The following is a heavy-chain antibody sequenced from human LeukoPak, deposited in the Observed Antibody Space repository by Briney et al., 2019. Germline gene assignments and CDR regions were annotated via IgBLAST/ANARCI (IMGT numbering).Heavy chain of an antibody. Sequence: GRSLRLSCAASGFTFSSYAMHWVRQAPGKGLEWVAFIRYDGSNEYYADSVKGRFTISRDNSKNTLYLQMNSLRAEDTAVYYCAKAQDTIFGVVIIGGGDDAFDIWGQGTMVTVSS. J-gene: IGHJ3*02. V-gene: IGHV3-30*02. CDR2: IRYDGSNE. CDR3: AKAQDTIFGVVIIGGGDDAFDI. D-gene: IGHD3-3*01. CDR1: GFTFSSYA.